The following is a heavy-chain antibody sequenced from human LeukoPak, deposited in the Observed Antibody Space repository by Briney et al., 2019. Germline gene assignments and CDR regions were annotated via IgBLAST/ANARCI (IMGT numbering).Heavy chain of an antibody. CDR2: INSDGSDT. D-gene: IGHD4-17*01. Sequence: GGSLRLSCAASGFTFSSYWMHWVRQAPGKGLVWVSRINSDGSDTGYADSVKGRFTISRDNSKNTLYLQMNSLRAEDTAVYYCARAHDYGDYRFDYWGQGTLVTVSS. J-gene: IGHJ4*02. V-gene: IGHV3-74*01. CDR1: GFTFSSYW. CDR3: ARAHDYGDYRFDY.